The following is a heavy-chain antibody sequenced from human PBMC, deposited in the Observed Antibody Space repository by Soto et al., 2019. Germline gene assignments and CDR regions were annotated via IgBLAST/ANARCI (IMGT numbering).Heavy chain of an antibody. V-gene: IGHV3-23*01. D-gene: IGHD3-22*01. J-gene: IGHJ5*02. CDR2: ISGSGGRT. CDR3: YYYDASGSGYNWFDP. Sequence: EVRLLESGGGLVQPGGSLRLSCAASGFSFNIYAMSWVRQAPGKGLEWVSTISGSGGRTYYADSVKGRFTISRDNSKNTLYLRMNSMRAEDTAVYYCYYYDASGSGYNWFDPWGQGTLVTVSS. CDR1: GFSFNIYA.